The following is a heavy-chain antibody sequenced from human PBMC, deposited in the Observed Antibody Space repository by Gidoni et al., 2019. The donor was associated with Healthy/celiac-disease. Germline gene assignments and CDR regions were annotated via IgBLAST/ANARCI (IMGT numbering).Heavy chain of an antibody. CDR2: INAGNGNT. J-gene: IGHJ6*02. D-gene: IGHD1-26*01. V-gene: IGHV1-3*01. CDR1: GYTFTSYA. CDR3: ARAESGHYYYYYGMDV. Sequence: QVQLVQSGAEVKKPGASVKVSCKASGYTFTSYAMHWVRQAPGQRLEWMGWINAGNGNTKYSQKFQGRVTITRDTSASTAYMELSSLRSEDTAVYYCARAESGHYYYYYGMDVWGQGTTVTVSS.